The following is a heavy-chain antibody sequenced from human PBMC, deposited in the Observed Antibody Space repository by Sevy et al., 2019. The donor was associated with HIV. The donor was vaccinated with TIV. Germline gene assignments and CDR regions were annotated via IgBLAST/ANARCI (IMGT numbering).Heavy chain of an antibody. CDR2: ISYDGTNK. Sequence: GGSLRLSCAASGFTFSSYAMHWVRQAPGKGLEWVAVISYDGTNKYCADSVKGRFTISRDNSKKILYVQMNSLRGEDTAVYYCARDQHDYAGNVRTGWFDPWGQGTLVTVSS. V-gene: IGHV3-30-3*01. CDR1: GFTFSSYA. J-gene: IGHJ5*02. D-gene: IGHD4-17*01. CDR3: ARDQHDYAGNVRTGWFDP.